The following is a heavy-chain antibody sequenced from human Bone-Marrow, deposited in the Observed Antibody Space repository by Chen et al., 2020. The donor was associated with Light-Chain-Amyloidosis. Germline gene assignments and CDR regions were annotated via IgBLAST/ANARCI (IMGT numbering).Heavy chain of an antibody. Sequence: EVQLEQSGPEVKQPGESPKISCKGSGYTFPNYWIGWVRQMPGKGLEWMGVIYPDDSDARYSPSFEGQVTISADKSITTAYLQWRSLKASDTAMYYCARRRDGYNFDYWGQGTLVTVSS. V-gene: IGHV5-51*01. CDR2: IYPDDSDA. D-gene: IGHD5-12*01. CDR1: GYTFPNYW. CDR3: ARRRDGYNFDY. J-gene: IGHJ4*02.